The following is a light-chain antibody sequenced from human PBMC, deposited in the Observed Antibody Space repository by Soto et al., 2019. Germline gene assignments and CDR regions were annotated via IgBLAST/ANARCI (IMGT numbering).Light chain of an antibody. Sequence: VLTQSPATLSVSPGESATLSCRARQSVSSHLAWYQQKPGQAPRLLIYGASTRATGSPARFSGSGSGTEFTLTISSLQSEDFAVYYCQHYKTWPWTFGQGTKVEIK. J-gene: IGKJ1*01. V-gene: IGKV3-15*01. CDR1: QSVSSH. CDR2: GAS. CDR3: QHYKTWPWT.